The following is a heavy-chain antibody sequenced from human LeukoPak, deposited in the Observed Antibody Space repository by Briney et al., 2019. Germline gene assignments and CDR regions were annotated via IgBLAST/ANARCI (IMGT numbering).Heavy chain of an antibody. D-gene: IGHD6-19*01. Sequence: RGSLRLSCAASGFSFSAYAMAWVRQAPGKGLECVSHITTGGSSTFHADSVKGRFTISRDNAKNSLYLQMNSLRGEDTAVYYCARVRYDSGWYDYWGQGALVIVSS. CDR1: GFSFSAYA. V-gene: IGHV3-48*04. CDR2: ITTGGSST. J-gene: IGHJ4*02. CDR3: ARVRYDSGWYDY.